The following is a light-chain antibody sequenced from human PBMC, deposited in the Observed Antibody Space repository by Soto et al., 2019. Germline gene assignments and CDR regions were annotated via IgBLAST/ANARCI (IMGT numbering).Light chain of an antibody. CDR1: SSDVGDYPY. Sequence: QSALTQPASVSGSPGQSITISCTGTSSDVGDYPYVSWYQQHPGKVPKLIIYEVTNRPSGVTSRFSGSKSENTASLTISGLQAEDEADYYCSSYSATNTLVFGSGTNVTVL. V-gene: IGLV2-14*01. CDR3: SSYSATNTLV. J-gene: IGLJ1*01. CDR2: EVT.